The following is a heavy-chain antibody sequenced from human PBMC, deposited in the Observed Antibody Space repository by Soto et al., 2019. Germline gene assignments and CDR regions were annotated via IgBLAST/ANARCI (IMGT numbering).Heavy chain of an antibody. J-gene: IGHJ4*02. CDR2: ISTNKGNT. CDR1: GYTFTSFG. Sequence: ASVKVSRKTSGYTFTSFGITWVRQAPGQGLEWMGWISTNKGNTNYAQKFQGRVTMTTDTSTSTGYMELRSLRSDDTAVYYCATRSPAFAYWGQGTLVTVSS. CDR3: ATRSPAFAY. V-gene: IGHV1-18*01.